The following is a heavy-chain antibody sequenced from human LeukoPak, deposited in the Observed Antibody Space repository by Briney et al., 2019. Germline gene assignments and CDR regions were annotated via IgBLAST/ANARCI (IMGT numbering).Heavy chain of an antibody. Sequence: GGSPRLSCAASGFTFSSYGMHWVRQAPGKGLEWVAVIWYDGSNKYYADSVKGRFTISRDNSKNTLYLQMNSLRAEDTAVYYCAREGHYDILTGYFDYWGQGTLVTVSS. CDR2: IWYDGSNK. D-gene: IGHD3-9*01. J-gene: IGHJ4*02. V-gene: IGHV3-33*01. CDR3: AREGHYDILTGYFDY. CDR1: GFTFSSYG.